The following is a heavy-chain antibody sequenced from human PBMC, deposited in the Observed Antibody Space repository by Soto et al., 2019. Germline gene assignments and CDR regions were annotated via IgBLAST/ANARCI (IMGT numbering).Heavy chain of an antibody. CDR3: AHATTPLSGVDFDY. V-gene: IGHV2-5*01. CDR1: GFSLSTSGVG. J-gene: IGHJ4*02. CDR2: IYWNDDK. Sequence: GSGPTLVNPTQTLTLTCTFSGFSLSTSGVGVGWIRQPPGKALEWLALIYWNDDKRYSPSLKSRLTITKDTSKNQVVLTMTNMDPVDTATYYCAHATTPLSGVDFDYWGQGTLVTVSS. D-gene: IGHD1-7*01.